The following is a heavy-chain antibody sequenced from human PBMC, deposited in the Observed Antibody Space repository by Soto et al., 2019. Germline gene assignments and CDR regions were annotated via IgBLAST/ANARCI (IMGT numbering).Heavy chain of an antibody. D-gene: IGHD5-12*01. Sequence: GGSLRLSCAASGFTLSAYWMHWVRQAPGEGLGWVSRISAAGSITNYADSVRGRFSISRDNAKNTLYLQMNGLRAEDTAVYYCARLVDFWGQGTLVTVSS. J-gene: IGHJ4*02. V-gene: IGHV3-74*01. CDR3: ARLVDF. CDR1: GFTLSAYW. CDR2: ISAAGSIT.